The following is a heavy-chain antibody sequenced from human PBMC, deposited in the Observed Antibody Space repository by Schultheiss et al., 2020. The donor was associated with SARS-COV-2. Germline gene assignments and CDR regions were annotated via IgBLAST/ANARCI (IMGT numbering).Heavy chain of an antibody. CDR1: GGTFSSYA. CDR3: TRVINYYANSGSDPYYFDY. V-gene: IGHV1-69*04. J-gene: IGHJ4*02. D-gene: IGHD3-22*01. Sequence: KISCKASGGTFSSYAISWVRQAPGQGPEWMGRIIPVLGTTYYAQTFQGRVIISADISTSTTFMELTSLRSEDTAVYYCTRVINYYANSGSDPYYFDYWGQGTLVTVSS. CDR2: IIPVLGTT.